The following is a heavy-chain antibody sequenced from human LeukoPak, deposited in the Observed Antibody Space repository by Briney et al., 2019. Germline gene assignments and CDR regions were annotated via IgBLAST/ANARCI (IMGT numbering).Heavy chain of an antibody. V-gene: IGHV1-18*01. CDR2: ISAYNGST. J-gene: IGHJ4*02. CDR3: ARRKMATTALVDY. Sequence: GASVKVSCKASDFSFTSYGMSWVRQAPGQGLEWMGWISAYNGSTKYAQKLQGRVTMTTDTSTSTAYMELRSLRSDDTAVYYCARRKMATTALVDYWGQGTLVTVSS. CDR1: DFSFTSYG. D-gene: IGHD5-24*01.